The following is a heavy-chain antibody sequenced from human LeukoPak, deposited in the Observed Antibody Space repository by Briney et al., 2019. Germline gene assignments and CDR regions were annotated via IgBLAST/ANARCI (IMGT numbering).Heavy chain of an antibody. CDR1: GGTFSSYA. Sequence: GASVKVSCKASGGTFSSYAISWVRQAPGQGLEWMGGIVPILGIANYAQKFQGRVTITADKSTSTAYMELSSLRSEDTAVYYCARDRDYFDYWGQGTLVTVSS. CDR3: ARDRDYFDY. CDR2: IVPILGIA. J-gene: IGHJ4*02. V-gene: IGHV1-69*10.